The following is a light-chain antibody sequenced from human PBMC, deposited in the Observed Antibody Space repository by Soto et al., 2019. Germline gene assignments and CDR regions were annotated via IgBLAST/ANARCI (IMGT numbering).Light chain of an antibody. V-gene: IGKV1-5*01. Sequence: EIVLTQSPSTLSPSVGDRATISCRASQSVSTGLAWYQQKPGKAPKLLIFGASSLESRVSSRFSGRGSGTQFALTISSLQPDDFATYYCQQYSTYPWTLGQGTKVDI. J-gene: IGKJ1*01. CDR1: QSVSTG. CDR2: GAS. CDR3: QQYSTYPWT.